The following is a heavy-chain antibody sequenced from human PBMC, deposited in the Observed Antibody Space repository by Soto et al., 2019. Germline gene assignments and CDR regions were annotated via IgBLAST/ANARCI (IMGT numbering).Heavy chain of an antibody. CDR1: GYTFTSYG. Sequence: QVQRVQSGAEVKKPGASVKVSGKASGYTFTSYGISWVRQAPGQGLEWMGWISAYNGNTNYAQKLQGRVTMTTDTSTSTDYMELRSLRSDDTAVYYCVVAAQPYYFDYWGQGTLVTVSS. D-gene: IGHD2-15*01. J-gene: IGHJ4*02. CDR3: VVAAQPYYFDY. V-gene: IGHV1-18*01. CDR2: ISAYNGNT.